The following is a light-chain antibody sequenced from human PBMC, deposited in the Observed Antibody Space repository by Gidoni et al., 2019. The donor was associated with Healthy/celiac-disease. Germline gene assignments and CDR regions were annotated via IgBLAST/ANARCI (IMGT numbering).Light chain of an antibody. CDR1: QSVLYSSNNKNY. J-gene: IGKJ4*01. CDR2: CAS. Sequence: DIVMTQSPDSLAVSLGARGTSNCKSSQSVLYSSNNKNYLAWYQQKPGQPAKLLIYCASTRESGVPDRFSGSGSGTDFTLTISSLQAEDVAVYYCQQYYNPPLTFGEGTRVEIK. CDR3: QQYYNPPLT. V-gene: IGKV4-1*01.